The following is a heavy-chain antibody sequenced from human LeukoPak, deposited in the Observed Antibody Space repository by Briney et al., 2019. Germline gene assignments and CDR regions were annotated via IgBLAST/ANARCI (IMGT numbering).Heavy chain of an antibody. CDR2: INLDGSGA. V-gene: IGHV3-74*01. D-gene: IGHD2/OR15-2a*01. J-gene: IGHJ4*02. Sequence: PGGSLRLSCAASGFIFTSYWMHWVRQAPGKGLVWLSRINLDGSGASYADSVEGRFTISRDNAKNTLYLQMNSLRAEDTAVYYCAREGPRGNSQFDYWGQGTLVTVSS. CDR3: AREGPRGNSQFDY. CDR1: GFIFTSYW.